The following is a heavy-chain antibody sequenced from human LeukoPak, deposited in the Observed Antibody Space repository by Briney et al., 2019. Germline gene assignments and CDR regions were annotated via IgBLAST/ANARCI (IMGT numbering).Heavy chain of an antibody. CDR1: GYTFTGYY. J-gene: IGHJ3*02. V-gene: IGHV1-2*02. CDR2: INPNSGGT. CDR3: ARVYLRNDAFDI. Sequence: ASVKVSCKASGYTFTGYYMHWVRQAPGQGLEWMGWINPNSGGTNYAQKFQGRVAMTRDTSISTAYMELSRLRSDDTAVYYCARVYLRNDAFDIWGQGTMVTVSS. D-gene: IGHD4-17*01.